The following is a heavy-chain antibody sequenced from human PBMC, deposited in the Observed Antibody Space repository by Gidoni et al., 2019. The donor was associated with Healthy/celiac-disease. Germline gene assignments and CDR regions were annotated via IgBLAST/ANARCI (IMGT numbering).Heavy chain of an antibody. CDR3: AKEEAGYNWNQYNYYYYGMDV. J-gene: IGHJ6*02. CDR1: GFTFRSYG. Sequence: QVQLVESGGGVVQPGGSLRLSCAASGFTFRSYGMHWVRQAPGKGLEWVAFIRDDGSNKYYADSVKGRFTISRDNSKNTLYLQMNSLRAEDTAVYYCAKEEAGYNWNQYNYYYYGMDVWGQGTTVTVSS. V-gene: IGHV3-30*02. CDR2: IRDDGSNK. D-gene: IGHD1-20*01.